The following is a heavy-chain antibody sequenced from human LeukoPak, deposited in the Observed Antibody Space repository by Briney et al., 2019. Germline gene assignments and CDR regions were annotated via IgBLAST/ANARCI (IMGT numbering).Heavy chain of an antibody. CDR2: INSHGTST. CDR3: ASSLVGDGRGYDAFDI. Sequence: GGSLRLSCAASGFTFRRYWMHWVRQAPGKGLVWVSRINSHGTSTNYADSVKGRFTVSRDNSKNTLYLQMNSLRVEDTAVYYCASSLVGDGRGYDAFDIWGQGTMVTVSS. J-gene: IGHJ3*02. CDR1: GFTFRRYW. V-gene: IGHV3-74*01. D-gene: IGHD1-26*01.